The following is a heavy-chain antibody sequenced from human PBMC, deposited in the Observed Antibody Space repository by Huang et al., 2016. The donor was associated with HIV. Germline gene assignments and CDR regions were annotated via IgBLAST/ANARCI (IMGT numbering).Heavy chain of an antibody. CDR3: ARDRSTRADY. D-gene: IGHD2-2*01. CDR1: GFTFGPYG. V-gene: IGHV3-48*01. J-gene: IGHJ4*02. CDR2: ISNSGNTG. Sequence: EVLLVESGGGLVQPGGSLRLSCAGSGFTFGPYGMNWVRQAPGKGLQWVSYISNSGNTGYYTDSVKGRFTISRDNAKNSLFLQMNSLRVEDTAVYFCARDRSTRADYWGQGTLVTVSS.